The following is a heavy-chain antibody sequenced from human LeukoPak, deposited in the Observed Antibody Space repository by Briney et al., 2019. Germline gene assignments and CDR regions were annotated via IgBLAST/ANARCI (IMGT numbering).Heavy chain of an antibody. CDR1: GLTFRGSA. V-gene: IGHV3-73*01. Sequence: VGSLRLSCASSGLTFRGSAMHVVGQASGKGLEGVVRIRSKANSYATAYAASVKGRFTISRDDSKNTAYLQMNSLKTEGTAVYYCTGNYYDSSGYLLDYWGQGTLVTVSS. D-gene: IGHD3-22*01. CDR2: IRSKANSYAT. J-gene: IGHJ4*02. CDR3: TGNYYDSSGYLLDY.